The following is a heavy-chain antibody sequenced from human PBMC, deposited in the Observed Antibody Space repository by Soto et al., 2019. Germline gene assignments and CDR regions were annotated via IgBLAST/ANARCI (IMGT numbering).Heavy chain of an antibody. CDR3: ARGSNHFDY. V-gene: IGHV3-74*01. CDR2: INSDGNST. Sequence: EVKLVESGGGLVRPGGTLRLSCAASEFTFTPFWMHWVPQVPGKGPVWVSRINSDGNSTSHADSVKGRFTISRDNAKNTLYLQMNRLRAEDTAVYYCARGSNHFDYWGQGTLVTVSS. J-gene: IGHJ4*02. D-gene: IGHD4-4*01. CDR1: EFTFTPFW.